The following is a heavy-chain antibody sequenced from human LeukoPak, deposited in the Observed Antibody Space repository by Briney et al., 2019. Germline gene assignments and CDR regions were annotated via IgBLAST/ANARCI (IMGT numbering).Heavy chain of an antibody. CDR1: GGSISSSSYY. D-gene: IGHD6-19*01. CDR2: INHSGST. Sequence: SETLSLTCTVSGGSISSSSYYWSWIRQPPGKGLEWIGEINHSGSTNYNPSLKSRVTISVDTSKNQFSLKLSSVTAADTAVYYCARPRYSSGWAFDYWGQGTLVTVSS. V-gene: IGHV4-39*07. J-gene: IGHJ4*02. CDR3: ARPRYSSGWAFDY.